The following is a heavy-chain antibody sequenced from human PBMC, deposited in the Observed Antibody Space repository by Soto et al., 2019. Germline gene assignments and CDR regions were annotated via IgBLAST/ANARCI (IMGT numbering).Heavy chain of an antibody. J-gene: IGHJ6*02. CDR2: ITWNSATI. CDR1: GFTFDDYG. Sequence: EEQVVESGGGLVQPGGSLRLSCAASGFTFDDYGMHWVRQGPGKGLEWVSGITWNSATIGYAASVKGRFTISRDNAKNTVYLQMSSLTTENTAVYYSVKDRWARDSIDVWGQGTTVTVSS. V-gene: IGHV3-9*01. CDR3: VKDRWARDSIDV.